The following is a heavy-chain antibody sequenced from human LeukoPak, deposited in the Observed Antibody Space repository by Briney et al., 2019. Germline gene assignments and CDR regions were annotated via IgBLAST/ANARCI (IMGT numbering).Heavy chain of an antibody. V-gene: IGHV4-59*01. CDR3: AKTIGYSYAGGRFDP. CDR2: IIYSGST. Sequence: GSLRLSCAASGFTFDDYGMSWIRQPPGKGLEWIGYIIYSGSTNYNPSLKSRVTISVDTSKNHFSLKLSSVTAADTAVYYCAKTIGYSYAGGRFDPWGQGTLVTVSS. J-gene: IGHJ5*02. D-gene: IGHD5-18*01. CDR1: GFTFDDYG.